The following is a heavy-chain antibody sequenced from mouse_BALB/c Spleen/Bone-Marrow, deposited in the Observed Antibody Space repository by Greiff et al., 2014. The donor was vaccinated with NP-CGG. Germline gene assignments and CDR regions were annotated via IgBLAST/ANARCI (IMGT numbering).Heavy chain of an antibody. Sequence: QVPLKESGPELGEPGASVEISCQASGYSFTSYYLHWVEQRPGQGLWWVGWVFSGSGNSKYNEKFKGKDALTADTSSSTAYMQLSSLTSGDSAVYCCARGGYDGGDYYAMDYWGQGTSVTVSS. CDR2: VFSGSGNS. V-gene: IGHV1-66*01. D-gene: IGHD2-14*01. CDR1: GYSFTSYY. CDR3: ARGGYDGGDYYAMDY. J-gene: IGHJ4*01.